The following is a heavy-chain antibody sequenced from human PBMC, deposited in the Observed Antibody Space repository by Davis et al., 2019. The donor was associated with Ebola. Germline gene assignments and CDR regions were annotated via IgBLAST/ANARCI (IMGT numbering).Heavy chain of an antibody. Sequence: GESLKISCAASGFTFSSYAMSWVRQAPGKGLEWVSAISGSGGSTYYADSVKGRFTISRDNSKNTLYLQMNSLRAEDTAVYYCARLPYYDFWSGYYNDFDYWGQGTLVTVSS. V-gene: IGHV3-23*01. CDR3: ARLPYYDFWSGYYNDFDY. D-gene: IGHD3-3*01. CDR2: ISGSGGST. CDR1: GFTFSSYA. J-gene: IGHJ4*02.